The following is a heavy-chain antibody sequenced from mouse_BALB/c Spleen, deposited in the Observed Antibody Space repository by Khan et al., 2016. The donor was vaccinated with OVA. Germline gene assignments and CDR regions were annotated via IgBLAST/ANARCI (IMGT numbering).Heavy chain of an antibody. V-gene: IGHV1-7*01. J-gene: IGHJ2*01. D-gene: IGHD1-1*01. Sequence: VQLQESGAELVKPGASVKMSCKASGYTFINYWILWVKQRPGRGLEWIGYINPSTGYTEYNQNFKDKATLTADKSSSTAYMQLSSLTSEDSAVYYCARRGLRWDFDYWGQGTTLTVSS. CDR3: ARRGLRWDFDY. CDR1: GYTFINYW. CDR2: INPSTGYT.